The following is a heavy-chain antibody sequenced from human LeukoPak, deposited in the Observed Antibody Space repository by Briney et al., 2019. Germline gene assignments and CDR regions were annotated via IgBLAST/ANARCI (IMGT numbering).Heavy chain of an antibody. J-gene: IGHJ4*02. CDR2: LYYSGST. CDR3: ARRYYDFWSGYYNY. D-gene: IGHD3-3*01. Sequence: SETLSLTCTVSGGSIINYYWSWIRQPPGKGLEWIGYLYYSGSTNYNPSLKSRVTISVDTSKNQFSLKLSSVTAADTAVYYCARRYYDFWSGYYNYWGQGTLVTVSS. V-gene: IGHV4-59*08. CDR1: GGSIINYY.